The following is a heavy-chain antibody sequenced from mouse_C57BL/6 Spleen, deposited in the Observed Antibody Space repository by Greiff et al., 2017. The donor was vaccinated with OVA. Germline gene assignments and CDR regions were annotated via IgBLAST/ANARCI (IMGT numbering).Heavy chain of an antibody. CDR1: GFSLTSYA. J-gene: IGHJ2*01. V-gene: IGHV2-9-1*01. CDR2: IWTGGGT. D-gene: IGHD1-1*01. Sequence: VQLVESGPGLVAPSQSLSITCTVSGFSLTSYAISWVRQPPGKGLEWLGVIWTGGGTTYNSALKSRLSISKDNSKSQVFLKMNSLQTDDTARYYCARNLDYYGSSLDYWGQGTTLTVSS. CDR3: ARNLDYYGSSLDY.